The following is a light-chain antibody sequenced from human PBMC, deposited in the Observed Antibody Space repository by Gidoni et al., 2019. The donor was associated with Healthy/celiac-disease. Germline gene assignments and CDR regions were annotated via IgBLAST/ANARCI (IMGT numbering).Light chain of an antibody. CDR1: QSVLYSSNNKNY. CDR3: QQYYSTPQT. J-gene: IGKJ2*01. CDR2: WAS. V-gene: IGKV4-1*01. Sequence: DIVMTQSPDSLAVSLGERATINCKSSQSVLYSSNNKNYLAWYQQKPGQPHKLLIYWASTRESGVHDRFSGSGSGTDLTLNISSLQAEDVAVYYCQQYYSTPQTFXQXTKLEIK.